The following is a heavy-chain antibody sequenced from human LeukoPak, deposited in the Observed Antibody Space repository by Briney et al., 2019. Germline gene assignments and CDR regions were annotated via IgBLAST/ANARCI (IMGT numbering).Heavy chain of an antibody. D-gene: IGHD1-1*01. CDR2: ISSSSSYI. J-gene: IGHJ5*02. V-gene: IGHV3-21*01. Sequence: NPGGSLRLSCAASGFTFSSYSMNWVRQAPGKGLEWVSSISSSSSYIYYADSVKGRFTISRDNAKNSLYPQMNSLRAEDTAVYYCARDGAGTTLVGWFDPWGQGTLVTVSS. CDR3: ARDGAGTTLVGWFDP. CDR1: GFTFSSYS.